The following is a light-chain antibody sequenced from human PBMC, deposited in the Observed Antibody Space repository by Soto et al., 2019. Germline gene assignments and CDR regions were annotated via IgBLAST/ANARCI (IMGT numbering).Light chain of an antibody. V-gene: IGLV2-14*01. CDR1: SSDVGAYIF. CDR2: EVI. CDR3: NSFTSVNTWV. Sequence: QSALTQPASVSGSPGQSITISCTGTSSDVGAYIFVSWYQQHPGKAPKLLIYEVINRPSGVSNRFSGSKSGNTASLTISGLQAEDEADYYCNSFTSVNTWVFGGGTKLTVL. J-gene: IGLJ3*02.